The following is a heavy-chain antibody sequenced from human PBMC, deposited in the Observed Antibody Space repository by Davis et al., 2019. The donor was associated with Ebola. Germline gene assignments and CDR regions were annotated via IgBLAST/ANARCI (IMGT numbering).Heavy chain of an antibody. CDR1: GFTFSSYS. CDR3: ARDRRDGYNPFGY. V-gene: IGHV3-21*01. CDR2: ISSSSSYM. J-gene: IGHJ4*02. Sequence: GGSLRLSCAASGFTFSSYSMNWVRQAPGKGLEWVSFISSSSSYMYYADSVKGRFTISRDNAKNSLYLQMNSLRDEDTAVYYCARDRRDGYNPFGYWGQGTLVTVSS. D-gene: IGHD5-24*01.